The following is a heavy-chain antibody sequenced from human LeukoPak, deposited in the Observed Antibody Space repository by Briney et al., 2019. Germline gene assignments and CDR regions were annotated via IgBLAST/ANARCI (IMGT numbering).Heavy chain of an antibody. CDR3: ARGAGWYNY. CDR2: IYYSGTT. V-gene: IGHV4-59*01. Sequence: PSETLSLTCTVSGGSISSYYWSWIRQSPEMGLEWIGSIYYSGTTNYNPSLRSRVTISIDTSKKQFSLKVSSVTAADTAVYYCARGAGWYNYWGQGTLVTVSS. D-gene: IGHD6-19*01. J-gene: IGHJ4*02. CDR1: GGSISSYY.